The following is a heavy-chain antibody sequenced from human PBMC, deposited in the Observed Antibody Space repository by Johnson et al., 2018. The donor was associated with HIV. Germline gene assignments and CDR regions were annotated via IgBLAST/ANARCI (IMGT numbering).Heavy chain of an antibody. D-gene: IGHD3-10*01. V-gene: IGHV3-7*05. CDR3: ASLGGLDAAFDI. CDR2: IKQDGSEK. J-gene: IGHJ3*02. CDR1: RFTFATYW. Sequence: VQLVESGGGLVQPGGSLRLSCPASRFTFATYWMSWVRQAPGKGLEWVANIKQDGSEKSFVDSVKGRFTISRDNAKNSLYLQMNSLRVEDTAVYYCASLGGLDAAFDIWGQGTMVTVSS.